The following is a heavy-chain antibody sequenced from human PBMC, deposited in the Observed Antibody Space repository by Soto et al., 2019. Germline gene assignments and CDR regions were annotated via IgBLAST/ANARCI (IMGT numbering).Heavy chain of an antibody. J-gene: IGHJ6*02. CDR3: ARDGSTETTNFHYAMDV. CDR1: GFTLSSYH. Sequence: PGGSLRLSCAAPGFTLSSYHMDWVRQAPGKGLEWVSYINAGSSIIHYADSVKGRFTISRDNAKNSLYLQMDSLRAEDTAVYYCARDGSTETTNFHYAMDVWGQGTTVTVSS. D-gene: IGHD4-17*01. CDR2: INAGSSII. V-gene: IGHV3-48*03.